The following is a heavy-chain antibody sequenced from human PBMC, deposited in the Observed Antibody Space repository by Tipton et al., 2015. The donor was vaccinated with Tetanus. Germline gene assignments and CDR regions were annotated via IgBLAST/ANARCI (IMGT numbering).Heavy chain of an antibody. CDR2: IYPGDSDT. V-gene: IGHV5-51*01. CDR1: GYSFTTYW. J-gene: IGHJ4*02. CDR3: ARAVTGTLNPFYSDY. D-gene: IGHD2-21*02. Sequence: VQLVQSGAEVRKPGESLKISCKGSGYSFTTYWIAWVRQLPGKGLEWMGIIYPGDSDTRYVPSFQGQVTISAANSVTIAYLQWRSLRASDTAFYYCARAVTGTLNPFYSDYWGQGTLVSVSS.